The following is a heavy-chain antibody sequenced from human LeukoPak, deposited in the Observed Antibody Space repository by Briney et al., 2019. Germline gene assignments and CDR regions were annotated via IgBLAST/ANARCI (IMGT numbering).Heavy chain of an antibody. V-gene: IGHV3-20*04. CDR1: GFNIDDYG. J-gene: IGHJ4*02. CDR2: INWNGGTT. Sequence: GGSLRLSCAASGFNIDDYGMSWVRQVPGKGLEWVSGINWNGGTTGYADSVKGRFTISRDNAKNSLYLQMNSLRAEDTALYYCARDKHYYDSSNYVWGQGTLVTVSS. D-gene: IGHD3-22*01. CDR3: ARDKHYYDSSNYV.